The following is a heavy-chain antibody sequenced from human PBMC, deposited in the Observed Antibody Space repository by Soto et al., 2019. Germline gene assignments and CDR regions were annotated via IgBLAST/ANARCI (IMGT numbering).Heavy chain of an antibody. J-gene: IGHJ6*03. D-gene: IGHD4-4*01. Sequence: SETLSLTCTVSGGSISSYYWSWIRQPPGKGLEWIGYIYYSGSTNYNPSLKSRVTISVDTSKNQFSLKLSSVTAADTAVYYCARDGDYSEYYYYMDVWGKGTTVTVSS. V-gene: IGHV4-59*01. CDR3: ARDGDYSEYYYYMDV. CDR2: IYYSGST. CDR1: GGSISSYY.